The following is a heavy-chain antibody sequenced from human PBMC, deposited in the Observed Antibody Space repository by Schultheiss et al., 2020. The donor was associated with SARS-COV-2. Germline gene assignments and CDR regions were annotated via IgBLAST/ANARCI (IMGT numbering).Heavy chain of an antibody. Sequence: GESLKISCAASGFTFDDYAMHWVRQAPGKGPEWVSVIYSGGSTYYADSVKGRFTISRDNSKNTLYLQMNSLRAEDTAVYYCARDRSSTYGSGSPWGYGMDVWGQGTTVTVSS. D-gene: IGHD3-10*01. V-gene: IGHV3-66*01. CDR1: GFTFDDYA. CDR2: IYSGGST. J-gene: IGHJ6*02. CDR3: ARDRSSTYGSGSPWGYGMDV.